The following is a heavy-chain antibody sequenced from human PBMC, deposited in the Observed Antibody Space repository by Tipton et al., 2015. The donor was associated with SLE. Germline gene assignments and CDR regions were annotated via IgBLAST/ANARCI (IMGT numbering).Heavy chain of an antibody. V-gene: IGHV3-30*02. CDR1: GFTFSSYG. CDR2: IRYDGSNK. CDR3: AKEQGVSERWLQFIS. J-gene: IGHJ5*02. D-gene: IGHD5-24*01. Sequence: SLRLSCAASGFTFSSYGMHWVRQAPGKGLEWVAFIRYDGSNKYYADSVKGRFTISRDNSKNTLYLQMNSLRAEDTAVYYCAKEQGVSERWLQFISWGQGTLVTVSS.